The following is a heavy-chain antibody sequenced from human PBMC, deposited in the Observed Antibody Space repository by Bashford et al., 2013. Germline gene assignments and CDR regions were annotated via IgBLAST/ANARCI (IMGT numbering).Heavy chain of an antibody. D-gene: IGHD1-26*01. J-gene: IGHJ4*02. CDR1: GFTFDTYG. Sequence: GGPLRLSCAASGFTFDTYGMSWVRQAPGKGLEWVSAISGSSGATYYADSVKGRFTISRDNSKNTLFLQMNSLRVEDTAVYYCVKDSWEPDYWGQGTLVTVSS. CDR3: VKDSWEPDY. V-gene: IGHV3-23*01. CDR2: ISGSSGAT.